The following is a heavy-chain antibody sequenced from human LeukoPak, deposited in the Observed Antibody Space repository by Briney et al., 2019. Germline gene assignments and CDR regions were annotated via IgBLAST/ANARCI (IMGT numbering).Heavy chain of an antibody. Sequence: GGSLRLSCAASGFTFSTYAMNWIRQAPGKGLEWVSYFGGTSGTIHYADSVKGRFTISRDNAKMSLYLQMNSLRAEDTAVYYCASHYYDSSGYPGYWGQGTLVTVSS. D-gene: IGHD3-22*01. CDR1: GFTFSTYA. V-gene: IGHV3-48*04. CDR3: ASHYYDSSGYPGY. J-gene: IGHJ4*02. CDR2: FGGTSGTI.